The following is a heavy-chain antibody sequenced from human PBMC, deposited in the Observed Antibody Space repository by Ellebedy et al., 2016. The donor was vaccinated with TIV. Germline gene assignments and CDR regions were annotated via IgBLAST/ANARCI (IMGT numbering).Heavy chain of an antibody. Sequence: SVKVSCXASGGTFSSYVISWVRQAPGQGLEWMGGIIPIFGTANYAQKFQGRVTITADESTSTAHMELSRLTSEDTAMYYCARDGGWTNNWFNPWGQGTLVTVSS. CDR3: ARDGGWTNNWFNP. D-gene: IGHD6-19*01. V-gene: IGHV1-69*13. CDR2: IIPIFGTA. CDR1: GGTFSSYV. J-gene: IGHJ5*02.